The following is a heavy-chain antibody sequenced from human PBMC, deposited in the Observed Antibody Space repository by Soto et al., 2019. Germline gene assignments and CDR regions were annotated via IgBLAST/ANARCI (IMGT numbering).Heavy chain of an antibody. D-gene: IGHD3-10*01. CDR3: AREPRPTGSSWKWFDFDY. CDR1: GYTFTDYY. J-gene: IGHJ4*02. V-gene: IGHV1-2*02. CDR2: VNSKSGGT. Sequence: QVHLVQSGPEVKRPGASVQVSCKTSGYTFTDYYLHWVRQAPGQGLEWMGWVNSKSGGTNYAQKFQGRVSMTRETSLNTAYMDLNSLSSDDTAVYYCAREPRPTGSSWKWFDFDYWGLGTLVTVSS.